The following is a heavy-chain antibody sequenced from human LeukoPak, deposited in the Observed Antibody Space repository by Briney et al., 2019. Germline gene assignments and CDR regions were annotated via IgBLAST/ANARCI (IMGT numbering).Heavy chain of an antibody. CDR3: ARDSSVCAFDV. Sequence: PGGSLRLSCAASGFTFSPYTMHWFRQPPGKGLEWLSYTNTGSTTIYYADSVKGRFTISRDNAKNSLYLQLNSLRAEDTAVYYCARDSSVCAFDVWGQGTRVTVSS. V-gene: IGHV3-48*01. CDR1: GFTFSPYT. CDR2: TNTGSTTI. D-gene: IGHD6-6*01. J-gene: IGHJ3*01.